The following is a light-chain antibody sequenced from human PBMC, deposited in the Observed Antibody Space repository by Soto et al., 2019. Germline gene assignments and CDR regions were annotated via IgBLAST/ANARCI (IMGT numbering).Light chain of an antibody. CDR1: QSVSSD. V-gene: IGKV3-11*01. J-gene: IGKJ2*01. CDR3: QQRSNWPPA. CDR2: DAS. Sequence: EIVLTQSPATLSLSPGERATLSCRASQSVSSDLAWYQQKPAQAPRLLIYDASNRATGIPARFSGSGSGTEFTLTISSLEPEDFAVYYCQQRSNWPPAFGQGTKLEIK.